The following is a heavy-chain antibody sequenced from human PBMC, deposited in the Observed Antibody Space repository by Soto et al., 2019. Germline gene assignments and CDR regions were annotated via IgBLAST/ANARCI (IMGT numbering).Heavy chain of an antibody. CDR1: GGSISSSNW. CDR3: ARDLGWFGAKSNYYYYGMDV. CDR2: IYHSGST. V-gene: IGHV4-4*02. J-gene: IGHJ6*02. D-gene: IGHD3-10*01. Sequence: QVQLQESGPGLVKPSGTLSLTCAVSGGSISSSNWWSWVRQPPGKGLEWIGEIYHSGSTNYNPSLKSRVTISVDKSKNQFSLKLGSVTAADTAVYYCARDLGWFGAKSNYYYYGMDVWGQGTTVTVSS.